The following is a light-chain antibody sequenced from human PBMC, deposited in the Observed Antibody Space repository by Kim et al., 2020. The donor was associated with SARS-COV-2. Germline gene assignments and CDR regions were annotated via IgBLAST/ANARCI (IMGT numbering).Light chain of an antibody. V-gene: IGKV1-5*03. Sequence: DIQMTQSPSTLSASVGDRVTLTCRASQSIRSWLAWYQQKPGKAPNLLIYQATSLHSGVPSRFSGSGSGIEFTLTISSLQPDDFATYYCQQFISYPYTFGQGTKLEIK. CDR3: QQFISYPYT. J-gene: IGKJ2*01. CDR2: QAT. CDR1: QSIRSW.